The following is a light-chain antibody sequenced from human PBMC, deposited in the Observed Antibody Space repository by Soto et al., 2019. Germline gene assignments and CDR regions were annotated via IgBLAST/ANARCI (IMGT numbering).Light chain of an antibody. CDR1: SSDVGGYIY. CDR2: DVS. CDR3: CSYAGNKTVV. V-gene: IGLV2-11*01. J-gene: IGLJ3*02. Sequence: QSALTQPRSVSGSPGQSVTISCTGTSSDVGGYIYVSWYQQYPAKAPKVMIYDVSRRPSGVPDRSSGSKSGNTASLTISGLQAEDEAVYYCCSYAGNKTVVFGGGTKLTVL.